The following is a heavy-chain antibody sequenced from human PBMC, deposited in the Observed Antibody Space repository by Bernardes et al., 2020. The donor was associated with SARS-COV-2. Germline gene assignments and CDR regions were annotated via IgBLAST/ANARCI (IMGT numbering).Heavy chain of an antibody. CDR1: GFTFTSYS. CDR2: ISSSSSFI. Sequence: GGSLRLSCAASGFTFTSYSMNWVRQAPGKGLEWVSSISSSSSFIYYAESVKGRFTISRDNAKNSLFLQMNSLRAEDTAVYYCARDLGRYCSSTACPFDPWGQGTLVTVSS. D-gene: IGHD2-2*01. CDR3: ARDLGRYCSSTACPFDP. V-gene: IGHV3-21*01. J-gene: IGHJ5*02.